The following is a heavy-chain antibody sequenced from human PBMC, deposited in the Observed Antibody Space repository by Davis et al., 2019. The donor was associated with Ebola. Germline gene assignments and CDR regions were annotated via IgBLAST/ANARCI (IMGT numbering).Heavy chain of an antibody. CDR2: INHSGST. D-gene: IGHD5-24*01. J-gene: IGHJ2*01. Sequence: GSLRLSCAASGFTFSSNSMNWVRQAPGKGLEWIGEINHSGSTNYNPSLKSRVTISVDTSKNQFSLTLTSVTAADTALYYCARTTYNNYDHFHFDLWGPGTQVTVSS. V-gene: IGHV4-34*01. CDR3: ARTTYNNYDHFHFDL. CDR1: GFTFSSNS.